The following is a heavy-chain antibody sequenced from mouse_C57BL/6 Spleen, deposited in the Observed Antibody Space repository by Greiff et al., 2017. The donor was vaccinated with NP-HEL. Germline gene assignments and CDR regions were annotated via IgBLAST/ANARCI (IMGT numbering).Heavy chain of an antibody. CDR2: LNPGSGGT. CDR1: GYAFTNYL. D-gene: IGHD2-2*01. V-gene: IGHV1-54*01. Sequence: LQESGAELVRPGTSVKVSCKASGYAFTNYLIEWVKQRPGQGLEWIGVLNPGSGGTNYNEKFKGKATLTADKSSSTAYMQLSSLTSEDSAVYFCASGGYDVLAWFAYWGQGTLVTVSA. J-gene: IGHJ3*01. CDR3: ASGGYDVLAWFAY.